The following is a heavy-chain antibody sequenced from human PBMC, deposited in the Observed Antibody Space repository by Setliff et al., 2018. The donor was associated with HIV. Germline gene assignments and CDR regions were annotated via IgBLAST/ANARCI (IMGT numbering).Heavy chain of an antibody. CDR2: INVGKGDT. Sequence: ASVKVSCKSSGGDFTTYIIGWVRQAPGQSLEWMGWINVGKGDTKYSQELQGRITITRDTSANTAYMELSSLRSDDTAVYFCARGALLAVFDFDHWGHGTLVTVSS. J-gene: IGHJ4*01. D-gene: IGHD3-10*01. V-gene: IGHV1-3*01. CDR3: ARGALLAVFDFDH. CDR1: GGDFTTYI.